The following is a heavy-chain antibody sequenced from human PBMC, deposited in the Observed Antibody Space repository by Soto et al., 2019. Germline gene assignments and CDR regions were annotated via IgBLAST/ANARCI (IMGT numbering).Heavy chain of an antibody. CDR3: ARAPGGGYSYGSFDY. J-gene: IGHJ4*02. CDR1: GYTLTELS. Sequence: ASVKVSCKVSGYTLTELSMHWVRQAPGKGLEWMGGIDPEVGTANYAQKFQGRVTITADESTSTAYMELSSLRSEDTAVYYCARAPGGGYSYGSFDYWGQGTLVTVSS. D-gene: IGHD5-18*01. CDR2: IDPEVGTA. V-gene: IGHV1-24*01.